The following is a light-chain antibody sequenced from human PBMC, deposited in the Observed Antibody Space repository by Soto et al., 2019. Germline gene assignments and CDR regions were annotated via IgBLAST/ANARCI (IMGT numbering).Light chain of an antibody. CDR2: AAS. V-gene: IGKV1-9*01. J-gene: IGKJ5*01. Sequence: DIQLTQSPSFLSASIGDRVTITCRASQGISSDLAWYQQNPGKAPKLLIYAASTLQNGVPSTFSGSGSETEFTLSISRMQNEAFGTYDCQSFHSYPIAFGQGTRWRL. CDR3: QSFHSYPIA. CDR1: QGISSD.